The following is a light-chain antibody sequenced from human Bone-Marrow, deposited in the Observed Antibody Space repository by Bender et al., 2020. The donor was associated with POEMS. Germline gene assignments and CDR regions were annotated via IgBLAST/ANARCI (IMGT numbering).Light chain of an antibody. J-gene: IGLJ2*01. CDR1: SSDLGAYDY. CDR2: EVS. V-gene: IGLV2-8*01. CDR3: SSFTSSNTVI. Sequence: QSALTQPPSASGSPGQSVTISCTGTSSDLGAYDYVSWYQQYPGKPPKLIIYEVSKRPSGVPGRFSGSKSGNTASLTVSALQADDEADYYCSSFTSSNTVIFGGGTKLTVL.